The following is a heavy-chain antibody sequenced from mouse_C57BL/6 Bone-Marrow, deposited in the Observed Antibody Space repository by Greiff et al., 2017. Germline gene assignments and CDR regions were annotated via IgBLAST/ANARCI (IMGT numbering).Heavy chain of an antibody. CDR3: ARFYDGYYPYYFDY. CDR1: RYTFTSYW. D-gene: IGHD2-3*01. V-gene: IGHV1-55*01. J-gene: IGHJ2*01. CDR2: IYPGSGST. Sequence: VQLQQPGAELVKPGASVQMSCKASRYTFTSYWITWVKQRPGQGLEWIGDIYPGSGSTNYNEKFKSKATLTVDTSSSTAYMQLSSLTSEDAAVYYCARFYDGYYPYYFDYWGQGTTLTVSS.